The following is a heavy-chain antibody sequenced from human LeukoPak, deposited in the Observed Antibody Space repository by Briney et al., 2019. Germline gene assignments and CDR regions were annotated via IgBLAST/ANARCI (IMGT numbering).Heavy chain of an antibody. V-gene: IGHV3-23*01. Sequence: GGYLRLSCAASGFTFSSFAMSWVRQAPGKGLEWVSGITGSGGYTHYADSVKGRFTISRDNSKNTLFLQMNSLRAEDTAVYSCAKYVSGWYYFDFWGQGALVTVSS. D-gene: IGHD6-19*01. CDR3: AKYVSGWYYFDF. J-gene: IGHJ4*02. CDR1: GFTFSSFA. CDR2: ITGSGGYT.